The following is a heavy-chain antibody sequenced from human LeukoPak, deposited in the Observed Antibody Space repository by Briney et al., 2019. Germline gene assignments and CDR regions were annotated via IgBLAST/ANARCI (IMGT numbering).Heavy chain of an antibody. CDR3: AREGTLGSGWYDY. CDR2: IVNSGTT. Sequence: SETLSLTCTVSGGSISNEGDYWSWIRQPAGKGLEWIGRIVNSGTTNYNPSVKSRISMSVDTSENQFSLNLRSVTAADTAVYYCAREGTLGSGWYDYWGQGTLVTVSS. V-gene: IGHV4-61*02. D-gene: IGHD6-19*01. CDR1: GGSISNEGDY. J-gene: IGHJ4*02.